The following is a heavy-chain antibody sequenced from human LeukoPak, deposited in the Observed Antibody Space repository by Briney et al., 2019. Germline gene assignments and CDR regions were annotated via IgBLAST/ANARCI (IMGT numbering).Heavy chain of an antibody. CDR1: GFTFGDYA. CDR3: ARDGDVRGYYGSGNHFDY. D-gene: IGHD3-10*01. CDR2: IRSKAYGETA. J-gene: IGHJ4*02. V-gene: IGHV3-49*03. Sequence: GGSLRLSCTASGFTFGDYAMSWIRQAPGKGLEWVGFIRSKAYGETADYAASVKGRFTISRDDSKAIAYLQMNSLKTEDTAVYYCARDGDVRGYYGSGNHFDYWGQGTLVTVSS.